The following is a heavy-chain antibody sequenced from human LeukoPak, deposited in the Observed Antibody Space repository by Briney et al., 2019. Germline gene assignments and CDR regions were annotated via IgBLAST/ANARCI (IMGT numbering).Heavy chain of an antibody. CDR2: IIPIFGTA. CDR1: GGTFSSYA. Sequence: SVKVSCKASGGTFSSYAISWVRQAPGQGLEWMGGIIPIFGTANYAQKFQGRVTITADESTSTAYMELSSLRSEDTAVYYCARGASYGFNWFDPWGQGTLVTVSS. V-gene: IGHV1-69*13. J-gene: IGHJ5*02. CDR3: ARGASYGFNWFDP. D-gene: IGHD5-18*01.